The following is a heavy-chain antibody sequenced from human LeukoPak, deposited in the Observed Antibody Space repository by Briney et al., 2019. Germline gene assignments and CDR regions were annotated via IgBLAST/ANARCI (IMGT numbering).Heavy chain of an antibody. CDR1: GFSLSTSGVG. V-gene: IGHV2-5*02. Sequence: SGPTLVNPTQTLTLTCTFSGFSLSTSGVGVGWIRQPPGKALEWLALIYWDDDKRYSPSLKSRLTITKDTSKNQVVLTMTNMDPVDTATYYCAHRQGLLPTYYYYYGMDVWGQGTTVTVSS. J-gene: IGHJ6*02. CDR3: AHRQGLLPTYYYYYGMDV. D-gene: IGHD2-15*01. CDR2: IYWDDDK.